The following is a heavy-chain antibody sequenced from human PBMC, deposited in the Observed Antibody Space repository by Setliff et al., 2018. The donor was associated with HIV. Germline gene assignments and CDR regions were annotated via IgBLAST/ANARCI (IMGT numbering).Heavy chain of an antibody. V-gene: IGHV1-46*01. CDR2: INPGGGGT. Sequence: GASVKVSCKASGYTFTSYYMHWVRQAPGQGLEWMGIINPGGGGTSYAQKFQVRITMTRDTSTSTVYLDLSSLTSEDTAVYYCAGVLRQTVEMATMNYYYYMDVWGKGTTVTVSS. CDR3: AGVLRQTVEMATMNYYYYMDV. J-gene: IGHJ6*03. D-gene: IGHD5-12*01. CDR1: GYTFTSYY.